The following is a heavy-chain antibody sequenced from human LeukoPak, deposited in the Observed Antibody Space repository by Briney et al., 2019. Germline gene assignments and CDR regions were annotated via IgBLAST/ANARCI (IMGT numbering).Heavy chain of an antibody. Sequence: GGSLRLSCAASGFTFSSYEMNWVRQAPGKGLEWVSYISSSGSTIYYADSVKGRFTISRDNAKNSLYLQINSLRAEDTAVYYCARLLRGYNFGYDFRSIDYWGQGTLVTVSS. CDR1: GFTFSSYE. J-gene: IGHJ4*02. CDR2: ISSSGSTI. CDR3: ARLLRGYNFGYDFRSIDY. V-gene: IGHV3-48*03. D-gene: IGHD5-18*01.